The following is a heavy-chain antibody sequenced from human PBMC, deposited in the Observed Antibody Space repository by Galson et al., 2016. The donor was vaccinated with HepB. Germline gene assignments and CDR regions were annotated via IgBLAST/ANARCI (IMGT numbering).Heavy chain of an antibody. V-gene: IGHV3-30*04. CDR2: ISYDGNKK. J-gene: IGHJ4*02. Sequence: SLRLSCAASGFTFSVNAMYWVRQAPGKGLEGVAVISYDGNKKYYAESVRGRFSISRDNSNGTLYLQMNSLRGDDTAVFYCAALEPYYFDYWGQGTLVTVSS. CDR1: GFTFSVNA. D-gene: IGHD1-1*01. CDR3: AALEPYYFDY.